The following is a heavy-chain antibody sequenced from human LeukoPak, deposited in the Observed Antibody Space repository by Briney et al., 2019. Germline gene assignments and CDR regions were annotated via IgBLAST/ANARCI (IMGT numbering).Heavy chain of an antibody. Sequence: PGGSLRLSRAASGLSFNIHWMHWVRQAPGKGLVWVSRISNDGSSTIYAESVKGRFTISRDNANNKLYLQMNSLRGEDTAVYYCAREGELAGAYYMDVWGKGTTVTVSS. D-gene: IGHD3-10*01. CDR2: ISNDGSST. CDR3: AREGELAGAYYMDV. V-gene: IGHV3-74*01. CDR1: GLSFNIHW. J-gene: IGHJ6*03.